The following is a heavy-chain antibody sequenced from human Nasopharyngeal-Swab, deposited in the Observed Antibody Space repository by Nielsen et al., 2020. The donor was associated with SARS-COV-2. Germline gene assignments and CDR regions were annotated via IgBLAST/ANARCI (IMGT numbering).Heavy chain of an antibody. CDR3: ARAEVPAALDY. J-gene: IGHJ4*02. D-gene: IGHD2-2*01. Sequence: WMRQPPGKGLEWIGYIYYSGSTYYNPSLKSRVTISVDTSKNQFSLKLSSVTAADTAVYYCARAEVPAALDYWGQGTLVTVSS. CDR2: IYYSGST. V-gene: IGHV4-30-4*01.